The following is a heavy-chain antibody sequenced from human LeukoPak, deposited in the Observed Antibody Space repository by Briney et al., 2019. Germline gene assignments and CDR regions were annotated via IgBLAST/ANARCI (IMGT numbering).Heavy chain of an antibody. CDR3: ARDSVGDSSGYPTFFDY. D-gene: IGHD3-22*01. CDR1: GFTFSSDA. J-gene: IGHJ4*02. V-gene: IGHV3-23*01. Sequence: PGGSLRLSCAASGFTFSSDAMSWVRQAPGKGLEWVSAISGSGGSTYYADSVKGRFTISRDNSKNTLYLQMNSLRAEDTAVYYCARDSVGDSSGYPTFFDYWGQGTLVTVSS. CDR2: ISGSGGST.